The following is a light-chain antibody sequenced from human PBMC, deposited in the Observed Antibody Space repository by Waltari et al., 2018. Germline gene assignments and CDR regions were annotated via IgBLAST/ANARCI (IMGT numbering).Light chain of an antibody. CDR3: CSFAGYGIYV. CDR1: NSNVDILHL. V-gene: IGLV2-23*02. J-gene: IGLJ1*01. Sequence: QSALTQPASVSGSPGQSITISCPAVNSNVDILHLVSWYQHHPGRNPRLLIYEISQRPSVISNRVSGSKSGNTASLTISGLQPEDEADYFCCSFAGYGIYVFGSGTQVSVL. CDR2: EIS.